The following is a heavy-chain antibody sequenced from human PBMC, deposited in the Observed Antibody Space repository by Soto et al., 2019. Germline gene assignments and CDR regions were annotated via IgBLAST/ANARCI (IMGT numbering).Heavy chain of an antibody. J-gene: IGHJ4*02. D-gene: IGHD3-10*01. CDR2: ISSRSSYI. CDR3: AREADYGAIGLDY. V-gene: IGHV3-21*01. Sequence: GGSLRLSCAASGFTFSSYSMNWVRQAPGKGLEWVSSISSRSSYIYYADSVKGRFSISRDNPKNSLYLQMNSLRAEDTAVYYCAREADYGAIGLDYWGQGTLVTVSS. CDR1: GFTFSSYS.